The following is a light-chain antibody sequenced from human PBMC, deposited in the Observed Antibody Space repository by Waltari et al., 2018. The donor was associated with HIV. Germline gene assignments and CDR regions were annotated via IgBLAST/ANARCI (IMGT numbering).Light chain of an antibody. Sequence: DIQMTQSPSTLSAYVGDTVTITCRASQSISTWLAWCQQRPGRAPKFLFYSASTLESGVPSRFSGSGSGTEFTLTITSLQPDDVATYYCQQYNSYPFTFGGGTKVEI. CDR2: SAS. CDR1: QSISTW. V-gene: IGKV1-5*03. J-gene: IGKJ4*01. CDR3: QQYNSYPFT.